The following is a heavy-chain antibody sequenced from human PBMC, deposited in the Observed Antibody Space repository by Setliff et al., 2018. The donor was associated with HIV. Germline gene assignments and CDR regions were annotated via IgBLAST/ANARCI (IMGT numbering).Heavy chain of an antibody. CDR3: ARESPSSSWFYFDF. J-gene: IGHJ4*02. CDR2: IYYSGST. CDR1: GYSISSGYY. D-gene: IGHD6-13*01. Sequence: SETLSLTCAVSGYSISSGYYWGWIRQPPGKGLEWIGSIYYSGSTNYNPSLKSRVTVSVDTSKNQFSLKLGSVTAADTAVYYCARESPSSSWFYFDFWGQGTLVTVSS. V-gene: IGHV4-38-2*02.